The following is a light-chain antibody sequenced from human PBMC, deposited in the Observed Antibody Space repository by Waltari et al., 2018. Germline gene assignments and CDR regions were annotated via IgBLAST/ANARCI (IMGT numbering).Light chain of an antibody. CDR2: HAS. Sequence: EIVLTQSPGTVSLSPGDRAPFSCWASPSVRSYLAWCQHKPGQAPSLLIYHASTGATGIPDRFGGRGSGTDFSHTISRLGPEDFAIYYGQQYVAAPATFGPGTKVEIK. V-gene: IGKV3-20*01. CDR1: PSVRSY. J-gene: IGKJ1*01. CDR3: QQYVAAPAT.